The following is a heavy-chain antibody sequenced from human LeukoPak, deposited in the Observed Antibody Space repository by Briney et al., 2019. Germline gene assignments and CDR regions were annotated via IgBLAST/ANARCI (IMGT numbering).Heavy chain of an antibody. CDR3: AKTSVGEGRIIGSGYFDN. CDR1: GFTFSSYA. D-gene: IGHD2-15*01. J-gene: IGHJ4*02. V-gene: IGHV3-30-3*02. Sequence: GSLRLSCAASGFTFSSYAMHWVRQAPGKGLEWVAVISYDGSNKYYADSVKGRFTISRDNSKNTLYLQMNSLRAEDTAVYYCAKTSVGEGRIIGSGYFDNWGQGTLVTVSS. CDR2: ISYDGSNK.